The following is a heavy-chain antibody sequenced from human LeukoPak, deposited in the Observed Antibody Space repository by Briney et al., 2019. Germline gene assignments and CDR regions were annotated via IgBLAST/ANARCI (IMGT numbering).Heavy chain of an antibody. D-gene: IGHD2-2*01. J-gene: IGHJ4*02. V-gene: IGHV3-21*04. CDR2: ISSSSSYI. CDR1: GFTFSSYS. Sequence: GGSLRLSCAASGFTFSSYSMNWVRQAPGKGLEWVSSISSSSSYIYYADSVKGRFTISRDNSKNTLLLQMNSLRAEDTAVYYCAKEAQGCSITSCYFDSWGQGTLVTVSS. CDR3: AKEAQGCSITSCYFDS.